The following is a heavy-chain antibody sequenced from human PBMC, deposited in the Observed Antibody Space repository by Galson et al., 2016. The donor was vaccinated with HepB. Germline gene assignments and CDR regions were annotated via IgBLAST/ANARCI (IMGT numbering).Heavy chain of an antibody. D-gene: IGHD3-10*01. CDR1: GFTFSDHY. Sequence: SLRLSCAASGFTFSDHYMEWVRQAPGKGLEWVARSRNKARSYTTAYAASVKGRFAISRDDSKKSLYLQMNSLKTEDTAVYYFARSYYYGSGSVGDFDVWGQGTMVTVSS. CDR2: SRNKARSYTT. J-gene: IGHJ3*01. V-gene: IGHV3-72*01. CDR3: ARSYYYGSGSVGDFDV.